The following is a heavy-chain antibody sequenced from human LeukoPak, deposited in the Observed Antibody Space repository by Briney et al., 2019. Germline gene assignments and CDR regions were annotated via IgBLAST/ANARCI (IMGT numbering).Heavy chain of an antibody. V-gene: IGHV4-61*08. Sequence: PSGTLSLTCTVSGGSIGSGGYYWSWIRQPPGKGLEWIGYIYYSGSTNYNPSLKSRVTISVDTSKNQFSLELSSVTTADTAVYYCARGAGAPVRAFDIWGQGTMVTVSS. CDR3: ARGAGAPVRAFDI. CDR2: IYYSGST. J-gene: IGHJ3*02. CDR1: GGSIGSGGYY. D-gene: IGHD1-26*01.